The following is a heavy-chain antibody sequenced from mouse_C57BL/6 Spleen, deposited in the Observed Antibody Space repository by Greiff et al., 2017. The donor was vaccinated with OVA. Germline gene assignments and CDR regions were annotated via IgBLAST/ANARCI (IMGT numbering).Heavy chain of an antibody. V-gene: IGHV1-50*01. CDR2: IDPSDSYT. CDR3: ARHPFDY. J-gene: IGHJ2*01. Sequence: QVQLQQPGAELVKPGASVKLSCKASGYTFTSYWMQWVKQRPGQGLEWIGEIDPSDSYTNYNQKFKGKATLTVDTSSSTAYMQLSSLTSEDSAVYYCARHPFDYWGQGTTLTVSS. CDR1: GYTFTSYW.